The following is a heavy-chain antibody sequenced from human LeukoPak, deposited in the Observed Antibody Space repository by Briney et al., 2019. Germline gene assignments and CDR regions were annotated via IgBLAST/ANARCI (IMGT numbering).Heavy chain of an antibody. Sequence: SETLSLTCAVSGGSISSSNWWSWVRQPPGKGLEWIGEIYHSGSTNYNPSLKSRVTISVDKSKNQFSLKLSSVTAADTAVYYCARANDYGDYGEFDYWGQGTLVTVSS. CDR1: GGSISSSNW. V-gene: IGHV4-4*02. CDR2: IYHSGST. D-gene: IGHD4-17*01. CDR3: ARANDYGDYGEFDY. J-gene: IGHJ4*02.